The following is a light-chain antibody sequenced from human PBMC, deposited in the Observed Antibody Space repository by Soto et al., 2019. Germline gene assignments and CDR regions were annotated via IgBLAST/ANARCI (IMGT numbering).Light chain of an antibody. V-gene: IGLV2-14*01. CDR3: STYTSSSTHYV. CDR2: EVS. J-gene: IGLJ1*01. CDR1: SSDVGGYNY. Sequence: QSVLTQPASVSGSPGQSITISCTGTSSDVGGYNYVSWYQQHPGKAPKLMIYEVSNRPSGVSNRFSGSKSGNTASLTISGLPAEDEADYYCSTYTSSSTHYVFDTGTKVTVL.